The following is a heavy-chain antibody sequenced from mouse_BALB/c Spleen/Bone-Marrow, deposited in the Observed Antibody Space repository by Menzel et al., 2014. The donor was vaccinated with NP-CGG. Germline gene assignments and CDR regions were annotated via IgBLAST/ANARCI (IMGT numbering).Heavy chain of an antibody. CDR1: GYSFTGYF. V-gene: IGHV1-20*02. D-gene: IGHD1-1*01. J-gene: IGHJ1*01. Sequence: EVQLQQSGPEPVKPGASVKISYKASGYSFTGYFMNWVIQSHGKSLEWIGRINPYNGGSFYNQKFKGKATLTVDKSSSTAHMELRSLASEDSAVYYCARVTTDWYFDVWGAGTTVTVSS. CDR2: INPYNGGS. CDR3: ARVTTDWYFDV.